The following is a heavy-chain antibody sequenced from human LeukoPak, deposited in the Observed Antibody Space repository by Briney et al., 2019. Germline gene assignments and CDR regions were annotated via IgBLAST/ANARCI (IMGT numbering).Heavy chain of an antibody. Sequence: SVKVSCKASGGTFNNYAINLVRQAPGQGLEGMGGIFPLFETTNYAQGFKARVTINADDSTSTAYMELNSLRTEDTAVYYCARGRESHGHYFHFWGQGTLVTVSS. V-gene: IGHV1-69*13. D-gene: IGHD1-26*01. CDR2: IFPLFETT. CDR3: ARGRESHGHYFHF. J-gene: IGHJ4*02. CDR1: GGTFNNYA.